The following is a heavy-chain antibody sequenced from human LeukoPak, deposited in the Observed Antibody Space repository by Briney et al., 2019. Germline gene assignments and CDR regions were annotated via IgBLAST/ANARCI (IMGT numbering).Heavy chain of an antibody. J-gene: IGHJ6*03. CDR3: AREKVAQPDYDSNFRGV. Sequence: GGSLRLSCAASGLIFSSYWMSWVRQAPGKGLEWVANIKQDGSEKYYVDSVKGRFTISRDNAKNSLYLQMNSLRAEDTAVYYCAREKVAQPDYDSNFRGVWGKGNTGTVSS. V-gene: IGHV3-7*01. D-gene: IGHD3-16*01. CDR2: IKQDGSEK. CDR1: GLIFSSYW.